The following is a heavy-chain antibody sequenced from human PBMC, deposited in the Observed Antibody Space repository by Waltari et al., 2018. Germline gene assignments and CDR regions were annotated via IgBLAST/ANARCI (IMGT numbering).Heavy chain of an antibody. J-gene: IGHJ4*02. CDR1: GFTFSSYA. D-gene: IGHD3-10*02. CDR2: ITTGGSP. V-gene: IGHV3-23*01. Sequence: EVSLLESGGGLVQPGGSLRLSCAASGFTFSSYAMSWVRQTPGKGRGWVEGITTGGSPYYTDSVKGRFTISRDKSKNTLYLQMNSLRAEDTALYYCAKEAPLVQGFLWADFWGQGTLVTVSS. CDR3: AKEAPLVQGFLWADF.